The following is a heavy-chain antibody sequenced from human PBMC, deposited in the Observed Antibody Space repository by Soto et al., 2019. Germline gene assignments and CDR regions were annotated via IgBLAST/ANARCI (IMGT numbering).Heavy chain of an antibody. CDR2: IYYSGST. J-gene: IGHJ6*02. V-gene: IGHV4-59*08. CDR3: AVVAAEDKSSYYYYYYGMDV. CDR1: GGSISSYY. Sequence: PSETLSLTCTVSGGSISSYYWSWIRQPPGKGQEWIGYIYYSGSTNYNPSLKSRVTISVDTSKNQFSLKLSSVTAADTAVYYCAVVAAEDKSSYYYYYYGMDVWGQGTTVTVSS. D-gene: IGHD2-15*01.